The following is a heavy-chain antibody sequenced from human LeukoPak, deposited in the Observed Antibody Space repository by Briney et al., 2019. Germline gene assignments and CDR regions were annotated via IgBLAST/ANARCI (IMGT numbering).Heavy chain of an antibody. CDR1: GYTFTGYY. CDR2: INPNSGGT. Sequence: ASVKVSCKASGYTFTGYYMHWVRQAPGQGLEWMGWINPNSGGTNYAQKFQGRVTMTRDTSISTAYMELSRLRSDDTAVYYCARERKEWVQWIQLWLHYMDVWGKGTTVTVSS. J-gene: IGHJ6*03. V-gene: IGHV1-2*02. CDR3: ARERKEWVQWIQLWLHYMDV. D-gene: IGHD5-18*01.